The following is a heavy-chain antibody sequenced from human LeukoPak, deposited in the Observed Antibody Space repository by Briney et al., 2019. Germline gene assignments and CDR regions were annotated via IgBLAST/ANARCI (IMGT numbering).Heavy chain of an antibody. CDR2: IKQDGSEK. CDR1: GFTFSSYW. CDR3: ARVMSASVWRSYGSYYYYYYMDI. D-gene: IGHD3-16*01. Sequence: GGSLRLSCAASGFTFSSYWMSWVRQAPGKGLEWVANIKQDGSEKYSVDSVRGRFTISRDNAKNSLYMQMNSLRAEDTAVYYCARVMSASVWRSYGSYYYYYYMDIWGKGTTVTVSS. J-gene: IGHJ6*03. V-gene: IGHV3-7*01.